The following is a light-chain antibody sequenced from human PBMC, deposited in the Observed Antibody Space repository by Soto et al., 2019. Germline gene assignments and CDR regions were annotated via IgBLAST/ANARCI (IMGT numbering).Light chain of an antibody. J-gene: IGLJ1*01. CDR1: SSDVGGSNF. Sequence: QSALTQPASVSGSPGQSITISCTGSSSDVGGSNFVSWYQQHPGKAPKLIIYDVSDRPSGISNRFSGSKSGNTASLTISGLQAEDEADYYCNSYTISTNSVFGTGTKLTVL. V-gene: IGLV2-14*03. CDR3: NSYTISTNSV. CDR2: DVS.